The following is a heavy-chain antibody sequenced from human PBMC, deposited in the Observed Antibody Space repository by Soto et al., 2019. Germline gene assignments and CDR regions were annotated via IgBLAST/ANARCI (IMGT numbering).Heavy chain of an antibody. Sequence: EVQLLESGGGLVQPGGSLRLSCAASGFTFSSYTMRWVRQGPGKGLEWVSGISSSGGSTVYADSVKGRFTISRDNFKNTLYLQMTSLRAEDTAVYYCAKGWGDYWGQGTPVTVSS. CDR3: AKGWGDY. CDR2: ISSSGGST. CDR1: GFTFSSYT. D-gene: IGHD7-27*01. J-gene: IGHJ4*02. V-gene: IGHV3-23*01.